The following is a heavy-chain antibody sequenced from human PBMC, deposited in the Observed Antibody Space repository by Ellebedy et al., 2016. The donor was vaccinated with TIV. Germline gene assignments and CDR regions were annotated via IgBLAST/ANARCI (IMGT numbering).Heavy chain of an antibody. CDR3: ARAYYDFWSGYYGPNYYYYYYMDV. Sequence: ASVKVSXKASGGTFSSYAISWVRQTPGQGLEWMGWISAYNGNTNYAQKLQGRVTMTTDTSTSTAYMELRSLRSDDTAVYYCARAYYDFWSGYYGPNYYYYYYMDVWGKGTTVTVSS. D-gene: IGHD3-3*01. CDR2: ISAYNGNT. V-gene: IGHV1-18*01. J-gene: IGHJ6*03. CDR1: GGTFSSYA.